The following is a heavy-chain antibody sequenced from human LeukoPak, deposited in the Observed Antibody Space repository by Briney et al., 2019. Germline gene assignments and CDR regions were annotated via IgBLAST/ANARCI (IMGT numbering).Heavy chain of an antibody. J-gene: IGHJ3*02. V-gene: IGHV1-69*13. CDR2: IIPIFGTA. CDR1: GGTFSSYA. CDR3: ARSMSEAFDI. Sequence: SVKVSCKASGGTFSSYAISWVRQAPGQGLEWMGGIIPIFGTANYAQKFQGGVTITADESTSTAYMELSSLRSEDTAAYYCARSMSEAFDIWGQGTMVTVSS. D-gene: IGHD2/OR15-2a*01.